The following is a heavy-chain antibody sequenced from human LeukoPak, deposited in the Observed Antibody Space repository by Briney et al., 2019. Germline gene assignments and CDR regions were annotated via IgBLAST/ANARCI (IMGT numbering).Heavy chain of an antibody. D-gene: IGHD2-8*02. J-gene: IGHJ5*02. CDR2: INVNSGAT. Sequence: ASVRVSCTASGYTFTGYFMHWVRQAPGQGLEWMGWINVNSGATKYAQKFQGRVTMTRDTSVSTAYMDLSSLRSDDTAVYYCAADNTGNPPYDPWGQGTLVTVSS. CDR3: AADNTGNPPYDP. V-gene: IGHV1-2*02. CDR1: GYTFTGYF.